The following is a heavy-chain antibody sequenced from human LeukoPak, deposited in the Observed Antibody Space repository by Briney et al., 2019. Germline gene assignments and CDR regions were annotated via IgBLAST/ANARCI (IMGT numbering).Heavy chain of an antibody. CDR1: GFTFSSYA. Sequence: PGGSLRLSCAASGFTFSSYAMHWVRQAPGKELEWVAVISYDGSNKYYADSVKGRFTISRDNSKNTLYLQMNSLRAEDTAVYYCARSKYCSSTSCYRILDYWGQGTLVTVSS. D-gene: IGHD2-2*02. J-gene: IGHJ4*02. V-gene: IGHV3-30-3*01. CDR3: ARSKYCSSTSCYRILDY. CDR2: ISYDGSNK.